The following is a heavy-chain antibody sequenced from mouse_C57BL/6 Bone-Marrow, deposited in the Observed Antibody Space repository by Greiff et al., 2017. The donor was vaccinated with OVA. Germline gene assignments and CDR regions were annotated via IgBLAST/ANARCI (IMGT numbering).Heavy chain of an antibody. CDR1: GYAFSSSW. CDR2: IYPGDGGT. CDR3: ARSMDY. V-gene: IGHV1-82*01. Sequence: QVQLQQSGPELVKPGASVKISCKASGYAFSSSWMHWVKQRPGQGLEWIGRIYPGDGGTNYNGKFKGKATLTADKSSSTAYMQLSSLTSEDSAVYYCARSMDYWGQGTSVTVSS. J-gene: IGHJ4*01.